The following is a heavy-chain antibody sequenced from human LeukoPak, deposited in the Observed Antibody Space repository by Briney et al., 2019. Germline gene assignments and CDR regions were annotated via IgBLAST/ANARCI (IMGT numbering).Heavy chain of an antibody. CDR3: ARHSLRSSGYPNWYFDL. V-gene: IGHV5-51*01. J-gene: IGHJ2*01. Sequence: PGESLQISCKGSGSSFTSYWIGWVRQLPGKGLEWMGIIYPGDSDTRYSPSFQGQVTISADKSISTAYLQWSSLKASDTAMYYCARHSLRSSGYPNWYFDLWGRGTLVTVSS. CDR1: GSSFTSYW. D-gene: IGHD3-22*01. CDR2: IYPGDSDT.